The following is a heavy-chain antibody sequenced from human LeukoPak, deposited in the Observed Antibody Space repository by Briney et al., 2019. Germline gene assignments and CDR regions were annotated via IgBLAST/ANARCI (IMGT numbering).Heavy chain of an antibody. CDR3: ARGTDILTLSDY. V-gene: IGHV3-30*04. J-gene: IGHJ4*02. CDR1: GFTFSSYA. Sequence: PGGSLRLSCAASGFTFSSYAMHWVRQAPGKGLEWVAVISYDGSNKYYADSVKGRFTISRDNSKNTLYLQMNSLRAEDTAVYYCARGTDILTLSDYWGQGTLATVSS. D-gene: IGHD3-9*01. CDR2: ISYDGSNK.